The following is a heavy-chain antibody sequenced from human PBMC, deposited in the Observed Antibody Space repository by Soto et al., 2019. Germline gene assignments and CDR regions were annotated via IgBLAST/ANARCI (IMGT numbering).Heavy chain of an antibody. CDR2: ISAYNGNT. J-gene: IGHJ3*02. D-gene: IGHD2-8*01. Sequence: SGKLPCNAAGSPFTSYGIIWGRRAPGQGLEWMGWISAYNGNTNYAQKLQCRVTMTTDTSTSTAYMELRSLRSDDTAVYYCARDRDAQGNAFDTWGQGTMVTVSS. CDR1: GSPFTSYG. V-gene: IGHV1-18*04. CDR3: ARDRDAQGNAFDT.